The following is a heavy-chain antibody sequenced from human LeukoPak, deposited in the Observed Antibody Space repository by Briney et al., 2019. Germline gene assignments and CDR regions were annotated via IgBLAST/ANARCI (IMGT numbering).Heavy chain of an antibody. CDR2: IDPSDSYT. V-gene: IGHV5-10-1*01. CDR3: ARHGSTNLDY. D-gene: IGHD2-2*01. CDR1: GYSFTSYW. Sequence: GESLKISCKGSGYSFTSYWISWLRQLPGKGLEWMGRIDPSDSYTNYSPSFQGHVTISADKSISTAYLQWSSLKASDTAMYYCARHGSTNLDYWGQGTLVTVSS. J-gene: IGHJ4*02.